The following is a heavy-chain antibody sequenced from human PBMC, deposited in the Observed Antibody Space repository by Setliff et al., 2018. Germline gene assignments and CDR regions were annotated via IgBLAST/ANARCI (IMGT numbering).Heavy chain of an antibody. CDR3: ASAPIWFGELYYFDY. D-gene: IGHD3-10*01. CDR1: GFTFDDYA. J-gene: IGHJ4*02. CDR2: ISWNSGSI. Sequence: GGSLRLSCAASGFTFDDYAMHWVRQAPGKGLEWVSGISWNSGSIGYADSVKGRFTSSRDNAKNTLYLQMNSLRAEDTAVYYCASAPIWFGELYYFDYWGQGTLVTVSS. V-gene: IGHV3-9*01.